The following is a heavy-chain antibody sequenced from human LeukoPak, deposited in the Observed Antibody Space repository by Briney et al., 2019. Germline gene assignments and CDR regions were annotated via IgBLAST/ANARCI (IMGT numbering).Heavy chain of an antibody. Sequence: ASVKVSCKASGYTFTGYYMHWVRQAPGQGLEWVGWINPKNGGSNYAQKFQGRVTMTRDRPISTAYMELSRLRSDDTAVYYCARVGYCSSTSCYGWFDPWGQGTLVTVSS. V-gene: IGHV1-2*02. CDR2: INPKNGGS. CDR1: GYTFTGYY. J-gene: IGHJ5*02. D-gene: IGHD2-2*01. CDR3: ARVGYCSSTSCYGWFDP.